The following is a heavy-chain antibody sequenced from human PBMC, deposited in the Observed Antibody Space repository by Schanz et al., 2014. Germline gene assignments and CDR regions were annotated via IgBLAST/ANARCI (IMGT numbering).Heavy chain of an antibody. CDR2: INAHTGNT. Sequence: QLMQSGSEARKPAASVKLSCKASGYIFGSHGMTWLRQAPGHGPELMGWINAHTGNTQYAQKFQGRVNMTRDTVTTTVHLELTRLRTDDTAIYYCARVHIATYHYNSPGAFDIWGQGTRVTVSS. CDR3: ARVHIATYHYNSPGAFDI. CDR1: GYIFGSHG. D-gene: IGHD3-10*01. J-gene: IGHJ3*02. V-gene: IGHV1-18*01.